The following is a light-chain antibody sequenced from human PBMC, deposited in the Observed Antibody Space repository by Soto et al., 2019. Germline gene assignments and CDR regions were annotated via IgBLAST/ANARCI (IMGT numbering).Light chain of an antibody. Sequence: QSALTQPASVSGSPGQSITISCTGTSSDVGGYNYVSWYQQHQGKAPKLMIYDVSNRPSGVSNRFSGSKSGNTSSLTISELQAEDEDDYYCSSYARSSPYVFGTGTKVTVL. CDR1: SSDVGGYNY. V-gene: IGLV2-14*01. CDR3: SSYARSSPYV. J-gene: IGLJ1*01. CDR2: DVS.